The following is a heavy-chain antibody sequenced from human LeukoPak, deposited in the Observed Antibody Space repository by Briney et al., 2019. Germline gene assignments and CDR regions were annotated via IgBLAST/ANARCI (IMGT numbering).Heavy chain of an antibody. CDR3: ARERSYDFWSGYYSPFDY. CDR2: ISSSSSTK. J-gene: IGHJ4*02. Sequence: PGGSLRLSCAASGFTFSSYSMNWVRQAPGKGVEWVSYISSSSSTKYYADSVKGRFTISRDNAKNSLYLQMNSLRAEDTAVYYCARERSYDFWSGYYSPFDYWGQGTLVTVSS. V-gene: IGHV3-48*01. D-gene: IGHD3-3*01. CDR1: GFTFSSYS.